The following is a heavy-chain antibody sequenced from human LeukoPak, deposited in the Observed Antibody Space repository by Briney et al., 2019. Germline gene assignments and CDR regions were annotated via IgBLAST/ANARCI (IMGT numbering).Heavy chain of an antibody. J-gene: IGHJ4*02. D-gene: IGHD4-23*01. CDR2: IRSKTNSYAT. Sequence: GGSLRLSCAASGFTFSGSAIHWVRQASGKGLEWVGRIRSKTNSYATAYAASVKGRFTISRDDSKNTAYLQMDSLKTEDTAVYYCTFYYGGPDYWGQGTLVTVSS. CDR3: TFYYGGPDY. CDR1: GFTFSGSA. V-gene: IGHV3-73*01.